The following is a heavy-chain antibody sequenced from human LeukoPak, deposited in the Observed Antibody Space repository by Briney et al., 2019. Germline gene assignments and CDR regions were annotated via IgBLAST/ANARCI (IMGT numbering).Heavy chain of an antibody. CDR2: ISYNGTT. D-gene: IGHD3-16*01. Sequence: SETLSLTCTVSGGSISSYYWSWIRQPAGKGLEWIGYISYNGTTNYNPSLKSRLTISLDTSKKQFSLKLSSVTAADTAVYYCARGFRWGRYFDYWGQGTLVTVSS. V-gene: IGHV4-59*12. CDR3: ARGFRWGRYFDY. CDR1: GGSISSYY. J-gene: IGHJ4*02.